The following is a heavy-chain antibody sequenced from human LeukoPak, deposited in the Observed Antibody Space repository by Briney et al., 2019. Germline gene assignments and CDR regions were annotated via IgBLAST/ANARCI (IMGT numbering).Heavy chain of an antibody. Sequence: ASVKVSCKASGYTFTSYGISWVRQAPGQGLEWMGWTSAYNGNTNYAQKLQGRVTMTTDTSTSTAYMELRSLRSDDTAVYYCARAVEAIFGVVEPYYYYMDVWGKGTTVTVSS. J-gene: IGHJ6*03. CDR3: ARAVEAIFGVVEPYYYYMDV. CDR2: TSAYNGNT. CDR1: GYTFTSYG. D-gene: IGHD3-3*01. V-gene: IGHV1-18*01.